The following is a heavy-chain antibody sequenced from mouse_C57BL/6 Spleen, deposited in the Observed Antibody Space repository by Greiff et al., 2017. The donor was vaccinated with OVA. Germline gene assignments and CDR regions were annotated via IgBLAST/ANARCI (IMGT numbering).Heavy chain of an antibody. CDR1: GYTFTSYD. CDR3: ADYYYGTAFAY. J-gene: IGHJ3*01. Sequence: VKLMESGPELVKPGASVKLSCKASGYTFTSYDINWVKQRPGQGLEWIGRIYPRDGSTKYTEKFKGKATLTVDKSSSTAYMELHSLTSEDSAVYFCADYYYGTAFAYWGQGTLVTVSA. D-gene: IGHD1-1*01. CDR2: IYPRDGST. V-gene: IGHV1-85*01.